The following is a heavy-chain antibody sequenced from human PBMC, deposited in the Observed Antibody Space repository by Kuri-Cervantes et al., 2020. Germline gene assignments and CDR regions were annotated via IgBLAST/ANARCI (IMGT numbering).Heavy chain of an antibody. V-gene: IGHV3-48*03. D-gene: IGHD3-22*01. Sequence: GGSLRLSCIASGFALSNYHMNWVRQAPGKGLEWVSYISSSGSTIYYADSVKGRFTISRDNAKSTLHLQLTSLRVEDTAVFFCAKYDSGGYYFDLWGQGTLVTVSS. CDR3: AKYDSGGYYFDL. CDR2: ISSSGSTI. CDR1: GFALSNYH. J-gene: IGHJ5*02.